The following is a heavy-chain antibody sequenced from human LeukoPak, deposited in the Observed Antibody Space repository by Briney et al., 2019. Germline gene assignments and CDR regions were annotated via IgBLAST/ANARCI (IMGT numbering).Heavy chain of an antibody. CDR1: GFTFSSYA. CDR3: AKESGDSSGYYSPLDY. D-gene: IGHD3-22*01. J-gene: IGHJ4*02. Sequence: GGSLRLSCAASGFTFSSYAMSWVRQAPGKGLEWVSAISGSGGSTYYADSVKGRFTISRDNSKNTLYLQMNSLRAEDTAVYYCAKESGDSSGYYSPLDYWGQGTLVTVSS. CDR2: ISGSGGST. V-gene: IGHV3-23*01.